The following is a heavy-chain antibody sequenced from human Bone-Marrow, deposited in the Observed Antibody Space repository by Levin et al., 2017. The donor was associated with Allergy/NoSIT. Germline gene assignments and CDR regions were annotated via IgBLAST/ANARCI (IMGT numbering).Heavy chain of an antibody. CDR3: ARQALCAARTCGFDY. CDR2: VYPGDSDA. CDR1: EHSFSAYW. Sequence: GESLKISCQGSEHSFSAYWIGWVRQMPGKGLEWMGIVYPGDSDARYSPSFQGQVTISVDRSINTAYLEWGSLKASDSAMYYCARQALCAARTCGFDYWGQGTLVTVSS. D-gene: IGHD1-14*01. J-gene: IGHJ4*02. V-gene: IGHV5-51*01.